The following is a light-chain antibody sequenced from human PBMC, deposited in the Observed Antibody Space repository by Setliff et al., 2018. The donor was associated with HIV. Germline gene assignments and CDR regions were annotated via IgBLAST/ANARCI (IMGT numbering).Light chain of an antibody. CDR3: GTWDTSLKVGV. Sequence: QSVLTQPPSVSAAPGQKVTISCSGSSSNIGNNYVSWYQQLPGTAPKVLIYDNHMRASGIPDRFSGSKSGTSATLAITGLQTGDEADYFCGTWDTSLKVGVFGGGTQLTVL. V-gene: IGLV1-51*01. J-gene: IGLJ2*01. CDR2: DNH. CDR1: SSNIGNNY.